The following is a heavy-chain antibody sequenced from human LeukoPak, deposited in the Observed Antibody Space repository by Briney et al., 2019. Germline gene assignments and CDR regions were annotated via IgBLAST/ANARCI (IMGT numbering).Heavy chain of an antibody. CDR1: GYSFTNYW. D-gene: IGHD2-2*01. J-gene: IGHJ4*02. V-gene: IGHV5-51*01. Sequence: GESLKISCKGSGYSFTNYWIGWVRQMPGKGLEWMGIIFPDDSDTRYSPSFQGQVTISADKSISTAYLQWSSLKASDTAMYYCARGVYCSSTSCYGSYFDYWGQGTLVTVSS. CDR3: ARGVYCSSTSCYGSYFDY. CDR2: IFPDDSDT.